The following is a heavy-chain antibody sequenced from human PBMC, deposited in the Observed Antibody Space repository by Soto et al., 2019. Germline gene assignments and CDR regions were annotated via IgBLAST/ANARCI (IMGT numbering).Heavy chain of an antibody. V-gene: IGHV1-69*01. J-gene: IGHJ5*02. CDR3: AGFIAAESLKYWFDP. D-gene: IGHD6-13*01. CDR2: IIPIFGTA. CDR1: GGTFSSYA. Sequence: QVQLVQSGAEVKKPGSSVKVSCKASGGTFSSYAISWVRQAPGQGLEWMGGIIPIFGTANYAQKFQGRVTITADESTSTAYMELSSLRSEDTAAYYCAGFIAAESLKYWFDPWGQGTLVTVSS.